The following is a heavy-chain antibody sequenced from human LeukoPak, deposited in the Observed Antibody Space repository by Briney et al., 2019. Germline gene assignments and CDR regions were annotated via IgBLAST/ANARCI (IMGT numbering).Heavy chain of an antibody. D-gene: IGHD3-22*01. CDR2: IIPIFGTA. J-gene: IGHJ4*02. CDR1: GGTFSSYA. Sequence: ASVKVSCKASGGTFSSYAISWVRQAPGQGLEWMGGIIPIFGTANYAQKFQGRVTITTDESTSTAYMDLSSLRSEDTAVYYCARAGGLTYYDSSAQGFDYWGQGTLVTVSS. V-gene: IGHV1-69*05. CDR3: ARAGGLTYYDSSAQGFDY.